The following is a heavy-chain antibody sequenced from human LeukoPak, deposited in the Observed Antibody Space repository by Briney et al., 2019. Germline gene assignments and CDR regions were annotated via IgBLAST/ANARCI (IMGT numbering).Heavy chain of an antibody. CDR1: GSTFSSYA. J-gene: IGHJ4*02. V-gene: IGHV1-69*13. CDR3: ARDYAGYSSGIFDY. CDR2: IIPIFGTT. Sequence: SVKVSCKASGSTFSSYAISWVRQAPGQGLEWMGVIIPIFGTTNYAQKFQGRVTITADESTSTAYMELTSLRSEDTAVYYCARDYAGYSSGIFDYWGQGTLVTVSS. D-gene: IGHD6-19*01.